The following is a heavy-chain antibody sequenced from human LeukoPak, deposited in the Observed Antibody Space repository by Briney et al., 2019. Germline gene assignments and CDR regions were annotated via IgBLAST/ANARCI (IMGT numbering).Heavy chain of an antibody. J-gene: IGHJ3*02. D-gene: IGHD6-6*01. CDR2: ISWNSGSI. CDR3: AKGISIAARLVDAFDI. Sequence: SLRLSCAASGFTFDDYAMHWVRQAPGKGLEWVSGISWNSGSIGYADSVKGRFTISKDNAKNSLYLQMNSLRAEDMALYYCAKGISIAARLVDAFDIWGQGTMVTVSS. CDR1: GFTFDDYA. V-gene: IGHV3-9*03.